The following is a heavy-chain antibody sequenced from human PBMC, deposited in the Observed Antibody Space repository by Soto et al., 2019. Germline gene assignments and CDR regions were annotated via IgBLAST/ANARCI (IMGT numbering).Heavy chain of an antibody. J-gene: IGHJ6*02. CDR2: IKQDGSEK. CDR1: GFTFSSYW. Sequence: GGSLSLSCAASGFTFSSYWMSWVRQAPGKGLEWVANIKQDGSEKYYVDSVKGRFTISRDNAKNSLYLQMNSLRAEDTAVYYCARDRRYYYYYGMDVWGQGTTVTVSS. CDR3: ARDRRYYYYYGMDV. V-gene: IGHV3-7*05.